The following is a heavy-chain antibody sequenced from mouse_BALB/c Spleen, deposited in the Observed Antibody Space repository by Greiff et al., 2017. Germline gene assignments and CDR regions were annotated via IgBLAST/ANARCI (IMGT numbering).Heavy chain of an antibody. Sequence: EVQGVESGGDLVKPGGSLKLSCAASGFTFSSYGMSWVRQTPDKRLEWVATISSGGSYTYSPDSVKGRFTISRDNAKNTLYLQMSSLKSEDTAMYYSARQGYDYDAMDYWGQGTSVTVSS. J-gene: IGHJ4*01. CDR2: ISSGGSYT. V-gene: IGHV5-6*01. CDR3: ARQGYDYDAMDY. D-gene: IGHD2-10*02. CDR1: GFTFSSYG.